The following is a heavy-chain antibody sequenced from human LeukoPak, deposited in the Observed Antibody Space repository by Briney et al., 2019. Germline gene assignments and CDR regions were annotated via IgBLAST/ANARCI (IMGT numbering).Heavy chain of an antibody. Sequence: PSETLSLTCALDGGSFSGYYWSSIRQPPGKGLEWNGEINHSGSTNYNPSLKSRVTISVDTSKNQFSLKLSAVTAADTAVYYCARLYCGGECYDYFYYWGQGTLVTVSS. CDR2: INHSGST. V-gene: IGHV4-34*01. J-gene: IGHJ4*02. CDR3: ARLYCGGECYDYFYY. D-gene: IGHD2-21*01. CDR1: GGSFSGYY.